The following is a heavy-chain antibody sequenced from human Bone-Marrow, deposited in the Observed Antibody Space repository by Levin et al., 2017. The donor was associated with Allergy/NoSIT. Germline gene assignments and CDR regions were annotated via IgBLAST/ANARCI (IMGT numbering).Heavy chain of an antibody. CDR3: ARVGAAAAEYFQH. D-gene: IGHD6-13*01. CDR1: GFTFTTYS. J-gene: IGHJ1*01. Sequence: GGSLRLSCAASGFTFTTYSMHWVRQAPGKGLEWVAVVSHDGRTTYYADSVKGRFTLSRDNSKNTLFLQMNSLRVEDTAVYYCARVGAAAAEYFQHWGLGTLVTVSS. CDR2: VSHDGRTT. V-gene: IGHV3-30*04.